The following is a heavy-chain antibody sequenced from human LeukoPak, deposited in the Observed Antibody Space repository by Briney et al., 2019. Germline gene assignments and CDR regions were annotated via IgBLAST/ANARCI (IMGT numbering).Heavy chain of an antibody. J-gene: IGHJ4*02. CDR3: ARDIEMATIQAHSDY. V-gene: IGHV1-18*01. CDR1: GYTFTSYG. Sequence: ASVKVSCKASGYTFTSYGISWLRQAPGQGLEWMGWISAYNGNTNYAQRLQGRVTMTTDTSTSTAYMELRSLRSDDTAVYYCARDIEMATIQAHSDYWGQGTLVTVSS. CDR2: ISAYNGNT. D-gene: IGHD5-24*01.